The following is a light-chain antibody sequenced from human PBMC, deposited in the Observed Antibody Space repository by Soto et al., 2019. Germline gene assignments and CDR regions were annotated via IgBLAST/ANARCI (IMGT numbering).Light chain of an antibody. CDR1: QSVSSSY. CDR3: QQYGSSAWT. Sequence: EIVLTQSPGTLSLSPGERATLSCRASQSVSSSYLAWYQQKPGQAPRLLIYGASSRATGIPDGFSGSGSGTDFTLTISRLEPEDFAVYYRQQYGSSAWTFGQGTKVEIK. CDR2: GAS. V-gene: IGKV3-20*01. J-gene: IGKJ1*01.